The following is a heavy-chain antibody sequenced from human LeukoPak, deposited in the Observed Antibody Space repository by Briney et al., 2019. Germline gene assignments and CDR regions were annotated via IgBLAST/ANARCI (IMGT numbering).Heavy chain of an antibody. CDR3: ASVDGNARWHY. CDR2: IKQDGSEK. J-gene: IGHJ4*02. V-gene: IGHV3-7*01. CDR1: GFTFSSYW. Sequence: GGTLRLSCAASGFTFSSYWMSWVRQAPGKGLEWVANIKQDGSEKYYVDSVKGRFTISRDNAKNSLYLQMNSLRAEDTAVYYCASVDGNARWHYWGQGTLVTVSS. D-gene: IGHD4-23*01.